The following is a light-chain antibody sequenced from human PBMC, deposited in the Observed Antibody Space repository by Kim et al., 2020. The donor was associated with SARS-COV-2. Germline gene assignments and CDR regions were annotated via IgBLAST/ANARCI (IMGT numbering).Light chain of an antibody. CDR3: QVWDSNSDHQV. Sequence: PGKTSRMTCGGDNIGGKSVHWYQQKPGQAPILVIYYDSDRPSGIPERFSGSNSGNTATLTISRVEDGDEADYYCQVWDSNSDHQVFGGGTKLTVL. CDR1: NIGGKS. J-gene: IGLJ3*02. V-gene: IGLV3-21*04. CDR2: YDS.